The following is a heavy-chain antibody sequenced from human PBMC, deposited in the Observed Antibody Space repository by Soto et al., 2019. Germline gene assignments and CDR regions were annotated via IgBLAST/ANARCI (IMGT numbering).Heavy chain of an antibody. D-gene: IGHD1-1*01. CDR2: ISSEGSTI. J-gene: IGHJ4*02. CDR1: GFTFSTYE. CDR3: ARIGTVLNPDDS. V-gene: IGHV3-48*03. Sequence: GGSLRLSCVGSGFTFSTYEMQWVRQAPGKGLEWVSYISSEGSTIFYGESVKGRFIVSRDNDRSSLYLQMNSLRVGDSGVYYCARIGTVLNPDDSWGQGTLVTVSS.